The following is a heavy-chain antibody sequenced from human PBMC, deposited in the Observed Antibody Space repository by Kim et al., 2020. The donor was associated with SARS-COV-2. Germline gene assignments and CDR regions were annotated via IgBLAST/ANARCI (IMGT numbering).Heavy chain of an antibody. J-gene: IGHJ4*02. D-gene: IGHD5-18*01. V-gene: IGHV3-11*05. Sequence: NPVMDQFTIARDNAKNSLYLQMNSLRAEDTAVYYCARGRGYTFGYLTDYWGQGTLVTVSS. CDR3: ARGRGYTFGYLTDY.